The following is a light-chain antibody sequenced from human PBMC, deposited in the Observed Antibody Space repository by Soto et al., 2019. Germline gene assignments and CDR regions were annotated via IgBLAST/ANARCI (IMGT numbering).Light chain of an antibody. CDR3: QLCYISPRT. V-gene: IGKV1-39*01. CDR1: QSISTY. CDR2: DVS. Sequence: DIQMTQSPSSLSASVGDRVTITCRASQSISTYLNWYQQKSGNAPKLLIYDVSTLPTAVPSRFSGNVSETDFTLTIRSLQPEDFATYYCQLCYISPRTFRQGTKVDLK. J-gene: IGKJ1*01.